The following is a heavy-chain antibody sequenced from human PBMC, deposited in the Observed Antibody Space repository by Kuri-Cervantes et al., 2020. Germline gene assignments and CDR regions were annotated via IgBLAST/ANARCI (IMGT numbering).Heavy chain of an antibody. V-gene: IGHV1-69*13. D-gene: IGHD5-12*01. CDR2: IIPIFGTA. CDR1: GCTFSSYA. CDR3: ARDPGYSGYDWTLDY. J-gene: IGHJ4*02. Sequence: SVKVSCKASGCTFSSYAISWVRQAPGQGLEWMGGIIPIFGTANYAQKFQGRVTITADDSTSTAYMELSSLRSEDTAVYYCARDPGYSGYDWTLDYWGQGTLVTVSS.